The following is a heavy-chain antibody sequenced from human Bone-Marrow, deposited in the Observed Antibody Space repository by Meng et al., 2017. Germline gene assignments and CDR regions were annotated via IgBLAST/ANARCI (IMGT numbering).Heavy chain of an antibody. CDR3: ARDSSGAYDY. CDR1: GFTFSAHY. J-gene: IGHJ4*02. CDR2: ISGSGNTI. V-gene: IGHV3-11*01. D-gene: IGHD1-26*01. Sequence: VQRGGAGGGLVKPGGSLRVSCSASGFTFSAHYMSWIRQAPGKGLEWVSYISGSGNTIYYADSVKGRFTISRDNADNSLFLQMTSLRAEDTAVYYCARDSSGAYDYWGQGTLVTVSS.